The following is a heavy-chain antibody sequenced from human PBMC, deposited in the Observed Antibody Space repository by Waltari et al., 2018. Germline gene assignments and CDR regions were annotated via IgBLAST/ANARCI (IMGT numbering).Heavy chain of an antibody. J-gene: IGHJ4*02. CDR1: GFNFSSYW. Sequence: EVQLVESGGVLVQPGGSLRLPCAASGFNFSSYWMPSVRQAPGKGPVWVSRINSDGSSTSYADSVKGRFTISRDNAKNTLYLQMNSLRAEDTAVYYCARGNWGLYYFDYWGQGTLVTVSS. CDR3: ARGNWGLYYFDY. D-gene: IGHD7-27*01. CDR2: INSDGSST. V-gene: IGHV3-74*01.